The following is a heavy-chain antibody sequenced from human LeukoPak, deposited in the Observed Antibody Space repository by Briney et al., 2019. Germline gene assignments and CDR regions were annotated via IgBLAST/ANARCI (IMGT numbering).Heavy chain of an antibody. V-gene: IGHV3-23*01. CDR2: ISGSGGTT. J-gene: IGHJ4*02. D-gene: IGHD4-17*01. CDR1: GFTFASYA. Sequence: GGSLRLSCAASGFTFASYAMSWVRQAPGKGLEWVSGISGSGGTTYYADSLRGRFTISRDSSKNTLYLQMNSLSVEDTAVYYCVKSRLIVTTVTTFDYWGQGTLVTVSS. CDR3: VKSRLIVTTVTTFDY.